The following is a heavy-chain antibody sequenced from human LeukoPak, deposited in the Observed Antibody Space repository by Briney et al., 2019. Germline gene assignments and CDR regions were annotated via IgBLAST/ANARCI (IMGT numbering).Heavy chain of an antibody. V-gene: IGHV4-59*08. CDR3: ARHRAYSSSSPFDY. CDR1: GGSISSLY. Sequence: SETLSLTCSVSGGSISSLYWSWIRQPPGKGLEWIGYIYYTGSTNYNPSLKSRVTIFVDMSKNQFSLRLSSVTAADTALYYCARHRAYSSSSPFDYWGQGTLVTVSS. CDR2: IYYTGST. D-gene: IGHD6-6*01. J-gene: IGHJ4*02.